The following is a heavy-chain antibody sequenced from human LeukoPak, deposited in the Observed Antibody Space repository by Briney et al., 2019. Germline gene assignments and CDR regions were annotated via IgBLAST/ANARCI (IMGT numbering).Heavy chain of an antibody. Sequence: GGSLRLSCAASGFTFSSYSMNWVCQAPGKGLEWVSSISSSSSYIYYADSVRGRFTISRDNAKNSLYLQMNSLRAEDTAVYYCARGRPSGWYEIDYWGQGTLVTVSS. CDR1: GFTFSSYS. CDR3: ARGRPSGWYEIDY. V-gene: IGHV3-21*01. D-gene: IGHD6-19*01. CDR2: ISSSSSYI. J-gene: IGHJ4*02.